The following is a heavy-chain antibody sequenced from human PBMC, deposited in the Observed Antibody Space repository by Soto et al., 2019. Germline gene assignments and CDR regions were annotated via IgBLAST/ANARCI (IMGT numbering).Heavy chain of an antibody. CDR3: ASQHSGSYYYFDY. D-gene: IGHD1-26*01. Sequence: SETLSLTCTVSGGSISSGGYYWSWIRQHPGKGLEWIGYIYYSGSTYYNPSLKSRVTISVDTSKSQFSLKLSSVTAADTAVYYCASQHSGSYYYFDYWDEGTPVTVSS. V-gene: IGHV4-31*03. CDR2: IYYSGST. J-gene: IGHJ4*02. CDR1: GGSISSGGYY.